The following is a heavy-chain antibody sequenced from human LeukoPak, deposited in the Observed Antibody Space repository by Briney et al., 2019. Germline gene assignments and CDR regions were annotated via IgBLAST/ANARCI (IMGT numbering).Heavy chain of an antibody. D-gene: IGHD5-18*01. CDR1: GVSISSNNW. J-gene: IGHJ4*02. Sequence: SGTLSLACAVSGVSISSNNWWTWVRQPPGKGLEWIGETHRSGDTKYSPSLQTRATISIDNSKNQLSLNLNSVTAADTAVYYCSTRDQSRTDMVPPDYWGQGTLVTVSS. V-gene: IGHV4-4*02. CDR2: THRSGDT. CDR3: STRDQSRTDMVPPDY.